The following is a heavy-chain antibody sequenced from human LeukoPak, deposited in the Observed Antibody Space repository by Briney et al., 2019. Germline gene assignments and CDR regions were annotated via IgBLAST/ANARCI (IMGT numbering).Heavy chain of an antibody. CDR2: ISAYNGNT. D-gene: IGHD6-13*01. CDR3: ARAPVDSSSWYVDY. Sequence: ASVKVTCKASGYTFTSYGISWVRQAPGQGLEWMGWISAYNGNTNYAQKLQGRVTMTTDTSTSTAYMELRSLRSDDTAVYYCARAPVDSSSWYVDYWGQGTLVTVSS. V-gene: IGHV1-18*01. J-gene: IGHJ4*02. CDR1: GYTFTSYG.